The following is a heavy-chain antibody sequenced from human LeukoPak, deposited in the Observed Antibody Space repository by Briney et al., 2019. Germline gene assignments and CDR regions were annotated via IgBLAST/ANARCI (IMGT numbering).Heavy chain of an antibody. CDR1: AFIFSGHW. J-gene: IGHJ6*02. Sequence: PGGSLRLSCEGSAFIFSGHWMNWARQAPGKGLEWVASINHNGNVNYYVDSVKGRFTISRDNAKNSLYLQMSNLRAEDTAVYFCARGGGLDVWGQGATVTVFS. CDR3: ARGGGLDV. V-gene: IGHV3-7*03. CDR2: INHNGNVN.